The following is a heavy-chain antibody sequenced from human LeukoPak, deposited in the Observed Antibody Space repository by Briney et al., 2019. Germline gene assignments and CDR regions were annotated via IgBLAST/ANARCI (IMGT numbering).Heavy chain of an antibody. V-gene: IGHV1-2*02. J-gene: IGHJ3*02. CDR1: GYSFTAFY. D-gene: IGHD3-22*01. CDR2: INPNSGVT. CDR3: ARNYYDSSGYYGGFQI. Sequence: ASVKVSFKASGYSFTAFYIHWVQQAPGQGREWMGWINPNSGVTNYAQKFQGRLTMTRDTSISTAYMELSRLRSDDTAVYYCARNYYDSSGYYGGFQIWGPGTMVTVSS.